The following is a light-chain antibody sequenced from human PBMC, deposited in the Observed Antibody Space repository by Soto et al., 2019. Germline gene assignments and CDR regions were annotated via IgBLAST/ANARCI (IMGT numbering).Light chain of an antibody. CDR1: QSVSSN. Sequence: EIGMTQSPATLSVSTGERATLSCRASQSVSSNLAWYQQKPGQAPRLLIYGASTRATGIPARFSGSGSRTEFTLTISSLQSEDFAVYYCQQYNNWLRPFGQGTNVDIK. CDR2: GAS. J-gene: IGKJ1*01. CDR3: QQYNNWLRP. V-gene: IGKV3-15*01.